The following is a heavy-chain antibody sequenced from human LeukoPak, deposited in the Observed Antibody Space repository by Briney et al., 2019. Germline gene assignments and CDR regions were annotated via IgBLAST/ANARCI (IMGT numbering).Heavy chain of an antibody. CDR1: GFTFSSYA. CDR3: AKESPDARDLDY. V-gene: IGHV3-30-3*01. D-gene: IGHD1-14*01. Sequence: GGSLRLSCAASGFTFSSYAMHWVRQAPGKGLEWVAVISYDGSNKYYADSVKGRFTISRDNSKNTLYLQMNSLRAEDTAVYYCAKESPDARDLDYWGQGTLVTVSS. J-gene: IGHJ4*02. CDR2: ISYDGSNK.